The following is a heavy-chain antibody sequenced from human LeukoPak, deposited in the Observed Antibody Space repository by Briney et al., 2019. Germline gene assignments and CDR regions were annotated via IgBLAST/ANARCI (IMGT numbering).Heavy chain of an antibody. D-gene: IGHD2-2*01. Sequence: SETLSLTCTVSGGSISSYYWSWIRQPAGKGLDWIGRIYTSGSTNYNPSLKSRVTMSVDTSKNQFSLKLSSVTAADTAVYYCARAGVSCSSTSCYAGWFDPWGQGTLVTVSS. CDR3: ARAGVSCSSTSCYAGWFDP. J-gene: IGHJ5*02. CDR1: GGSISSYY. V-gene: IGHV4-4*07. CDR2: IYTSGST.